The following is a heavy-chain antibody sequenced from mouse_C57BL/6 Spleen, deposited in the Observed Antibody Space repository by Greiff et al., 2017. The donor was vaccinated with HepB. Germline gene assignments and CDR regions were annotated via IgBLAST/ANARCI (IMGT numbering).Heavy chain of an antibody. J-gene: IGHJ3*01. D-gene: IGHD1-1*01. CDR2: IRNKANGYTT. V-gene: IGHV7-3*01. CDR3: AREGYGSSWLAY. CDR1: GFTFTDYY. Sequence: EVQVVESGGGLVQPGGSLSLSCAASGFTFTDYYMSWVRQPPGKALEWLGFIRNKANGYTTEYSESVKGRFTISRDNSQSILYLQMNALRAEDSATYYCAREGYGSSWLAYWGQGTLVTVSA.